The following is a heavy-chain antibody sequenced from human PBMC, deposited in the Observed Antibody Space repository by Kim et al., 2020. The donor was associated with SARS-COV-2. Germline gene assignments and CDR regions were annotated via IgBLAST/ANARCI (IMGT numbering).Heavy chain of an antibody. J-gene: IGHJ3*02. D-gene: IGHD1-7*01. Sequence: GGSLRLSCAASGFPFSSHSMNWVRQAPGKGLEWVASISSGSSYINYGDSVKGRFTMSRDNAKNSLYLQMDSPSGDMAVYYCVRDQLPNGFDIWGQGTMVTVSS. CDR2: ISSGSSYI. CDR3: VRDQLPNGFDI. V-gene: IGHV3-21*01. CDR1: GFPFSSHS.